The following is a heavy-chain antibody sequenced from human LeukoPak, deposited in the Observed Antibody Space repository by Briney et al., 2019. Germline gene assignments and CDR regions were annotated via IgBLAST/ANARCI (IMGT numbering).Heavy chain of an antibody. CDR3: ARGPVVVVAATSLDY. J-gene: IGHJ4*02. V-gene: IGHV1-46*01. Sequence: ASVKVSCKASGGTFSSYAISWVRQAPGQGLEWMGIINPSGGSTSYAQKFQGRVTMTRDTSTSTVYMELSSLRSEDTAVYYCARGPVVVVAATSLDYWGQGTLVTVSS. D-gene: IGHD2-15*01. CDR2: INPSGGST. CDR1: GGTFSSYA.